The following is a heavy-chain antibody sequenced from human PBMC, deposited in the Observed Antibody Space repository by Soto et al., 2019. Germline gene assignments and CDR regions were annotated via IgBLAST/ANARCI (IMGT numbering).Heavy chain of an antibody. J-gene: IGHJ3*02. CDR3: ARDRHNWKGGNAFDI. CDR1: GGSMSSADYY. D-gene: IGHD1-1*01. CDR2: IYYSGST. Sequence: PSETLSLTCTVSGGSMSSADYYWCWIRQPPGKGLEWIGYIYYSGSTNYNPSLKSRVTISVDTSKNQFSLKLSSVTAADTAVYYCARDRHNWKGGNAFDIWGQGTMVTVSS. V-gene: IGHV4-61*08.